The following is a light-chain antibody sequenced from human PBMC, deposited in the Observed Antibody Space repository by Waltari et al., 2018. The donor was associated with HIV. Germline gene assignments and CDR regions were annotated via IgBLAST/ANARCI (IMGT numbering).Light chain of an antibody. CDR1: NSNIGAGYD. CDR3: QSYDTGLSGSRV. J-gene: IGLJ3*02. V-gene: IGLV1-40*01. Sequence: QSVLTQPPSVSGAPGQRVTISCTGTNSNIGAGYDVHWYQQLPGPAPKLLISGNTYRPSGVPDRFSGSKSSTSASLTITGLQAEDEADYYCQSYDTGLSGSRVFGGGTKVTVL. CDR2: GNT.